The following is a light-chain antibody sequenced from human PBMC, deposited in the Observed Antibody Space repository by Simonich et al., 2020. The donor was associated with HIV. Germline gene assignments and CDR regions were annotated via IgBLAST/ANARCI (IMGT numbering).Light chain of an antibody. CDR2: KAS. V-gene: IGKV1D-8*03. J-gene: IGKJ1*01. CDR3: QQYNSYFRT. Sequence: VIWMTQSPSLLSASTGDRVTSSCRMSQGISSSLAWYQQKPGKAPKLLIYKASSLESGVPSRFSGSGSGTEFTLTISSLQPDDFASYYCQQYNSYFRTFGQGTKVEIK. CDR1: QGISSS.